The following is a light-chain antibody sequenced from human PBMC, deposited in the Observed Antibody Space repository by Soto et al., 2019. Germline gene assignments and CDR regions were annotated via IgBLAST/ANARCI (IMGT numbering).Light chain of an antibody. V-gene: IGLV2-14*03. Sequence: QSALTQPASVSGSPGQSITISCTGTSSDVGGYNYVSWYQHHPGKAPKLIIYDVTSRPSGVSIRFSGSKSDNTASLTISGLQPEDEADYHCSSYTTSNTRQIVFGTGTKLTV. CDR3: SSYTTSNTRQIV. J-gene: IGLJ1*01. CDR1: SSDVGGYNY. CDR2: DVT.